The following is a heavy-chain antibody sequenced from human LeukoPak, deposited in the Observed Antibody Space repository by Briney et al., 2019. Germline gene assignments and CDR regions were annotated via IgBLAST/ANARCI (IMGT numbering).Heavy chain of an antibody. V-gene: IGHV3-23*01. CDR2: ITTNGGRT. D-gene: IGHD2-21*01. J-gene: IGHJ4*02. CDR1: GFTFSSFP. CDR3: GKLGPYDSWSDCYPREY. Sequence: GGSLRLSCVASGFTFSSFPMTWVRRAPGKGLEWVSAITTNGGRTYYADSVEGRFTISRDNSKRTLYLQMDDLTVEDTAVYYCGKLGPYDSWSDCYPREYWSQGALVTVSS.